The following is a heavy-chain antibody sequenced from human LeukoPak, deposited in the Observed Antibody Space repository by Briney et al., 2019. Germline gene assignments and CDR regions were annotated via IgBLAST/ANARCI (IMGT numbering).Heavy chain of an antibody. J-gene: IGHJ5*02. D-gene: IGHD1-26*01. CDR2: IDRPAKSYAT. V-gene: IGHV3-73*01. CDR3: TRDRGTYNWLDP. Sequence: PGGSLRLSCAASGFTLSDSAIHWVRQASGKGLEWVGLIDRPAKSYATAYGASVGGRFTISRDDSKNTAYLQMDSLKTEDTALYYCTRDRGTYNWLDPWGREPWSPSPQ. CDR1: GFTLSDSA.